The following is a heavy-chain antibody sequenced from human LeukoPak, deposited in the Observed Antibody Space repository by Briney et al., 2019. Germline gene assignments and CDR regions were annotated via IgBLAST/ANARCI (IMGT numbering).Heavy chain of an antibody. CDR1: GGSISSGGYY. D-gene: IGHD3-10*01. V-gene: IGHV4-31*03. CDR2: IYYSGST. CDR3: ARVSITMVRGVDDAFDI. J-gene: IGHJ3*02. Sequence: SETLSLTCTVSGGSISSGGYYWSWIRQQPGKGLEWIGYIYYSGSTYYNPSLKSRVTISVDTSKNQFSLKLSSVTAADTAVYYCARVSITMVRGVDDAFDIWGQGTMVTVSS.